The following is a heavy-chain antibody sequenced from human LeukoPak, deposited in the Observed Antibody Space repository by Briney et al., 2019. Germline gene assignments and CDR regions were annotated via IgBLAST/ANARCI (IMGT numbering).Heavy chain of an antibody. Sequence: GGSLRLSCAASGFTFSSYGMSWVRQAPGKGLEWVSAISGSGGSTYYADSVKGRFTIPRDNSKNTLYLQMNSLRVEDTAVYYCAKDRTDRGYWGQGTLVTVSS. CDR2: ISGSGGST. J-gene: IGHJ4*02. CDR1: GFTFSSYG. V-gene: IGHV3-23*01. D-gene: IGHD2-15*01. CDR3: AKDRTDRGY.